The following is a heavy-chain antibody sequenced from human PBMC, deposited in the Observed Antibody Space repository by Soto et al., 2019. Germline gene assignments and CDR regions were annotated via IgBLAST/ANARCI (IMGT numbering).Heavy chain of an antibody. Sequence: VQLVQSGAEVKKPGSSVKVSCKASGGTFSSYAISWVRQAPGQGLEWMGGIIPIFGTANYAQKFQGRDTITADESTSTAYMELSSLRSEDTAVYYGAISQWAERRTLYYDGMDVWGQGTTVTVSS. CDR1: GGTFSSYA. CDR2: IIPIFGTA. CDR3: AISQWAERRTLYYDGMDV. D-gene: IGHD6-19*01. J-gene: IGHJ6*02. V-gene: IGHV1-69*01.